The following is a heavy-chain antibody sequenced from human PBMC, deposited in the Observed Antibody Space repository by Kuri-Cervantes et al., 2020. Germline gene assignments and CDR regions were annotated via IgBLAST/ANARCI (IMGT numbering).Heavy chain of an antibody. J-gene: IGHJ4*02. CDR2: IYYSGTT. V-gene: IGHV4-39*07. CDR1: SRFMYSSTYY. D-gene: IGHD3-10*01. CDR3: ASGEFEYDFGSGSYYPPNYFDY. Sequence: AGSLRHPCTVSSRFMYSSTYYWGWIRRPPGKGLEWIGSIYYSGTTYYNPSLKSRVTISVDTSKNQFSLKLSSVTAADTAVYYCASGEFEYDFGSGSYYPPNYFDYWGQGTLVTVSS.